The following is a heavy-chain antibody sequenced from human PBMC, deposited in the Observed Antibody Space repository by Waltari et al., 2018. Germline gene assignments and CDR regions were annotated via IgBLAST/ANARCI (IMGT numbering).Heavy chain of an antibody. V-gene: IGHV3-23*03. J-gene: IGHJ4*02. Sequence: LVQPGGSLRLSCAASGFTFSSYAMSWVRQAPGKGLEWVSVIYSGGSSTYYADSVKGRFTISRDNSKNTLYLQMNSLRAEDTAVYYCARGSDYGDYGYGYWGQGTLVTVSS. D-gene: IGHD4-17*01. CDR3: ARGSDYGDYGYGY. CDR2: IYSGGSST. CDR1: GFTFSSYA.